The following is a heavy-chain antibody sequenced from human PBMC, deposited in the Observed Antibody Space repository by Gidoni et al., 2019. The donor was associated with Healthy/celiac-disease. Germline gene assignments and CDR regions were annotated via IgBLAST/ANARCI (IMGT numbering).Heavy chain of an antibody. D-gene: IGHD2-21*02. Sequence: QVQLQESGPGLVKPSETMSLTCTVSGGSISSYYWSWIRQPPGKGLEWIGYIYYSGSTNYNPSLKSRVTISVDTSKTQFSLKLSSVTAADTAVYYCARGGDWDYYYGMDVWGQGTTVTVSS. CDR2: IYYSGST. CDR3: ARGGDWDYYYGMDV. CDR1: GGSISSYY. V-gene: IGHV4-59*01. J-gene: IGHJ6*02.